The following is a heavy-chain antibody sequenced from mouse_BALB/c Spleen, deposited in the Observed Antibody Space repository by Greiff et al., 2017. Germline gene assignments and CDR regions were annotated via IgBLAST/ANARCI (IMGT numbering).Heavy chain of an antibody. CDR3: ARWGYGSSYAFDY. CDR2: INPSNGRT. D-gene: IGHD1-1*01. CDR1: GYTFTSYW. Sequence: QVQLKQPGAELVKPGASVKLSCKASGYTFTSYWMHWVKQRPGQGLEWIGEINPSNGRTNYNEKFKSKATLTVDKSSSTAYMQLSSLTSEDSAVYYCARWGYGSSYAFDYWGQGTTLTVSS. V-gene: IGHV1S81*02. J-gene: IGHJ2*01.